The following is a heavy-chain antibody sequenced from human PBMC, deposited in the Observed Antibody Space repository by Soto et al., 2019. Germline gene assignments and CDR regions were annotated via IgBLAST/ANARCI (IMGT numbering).Heavy chain of an antibody. J-gene: IGHJ4*02. CDR2: ILPSSGAT. CDR3: ARVMITFAGVIDDN. CDR1: GYTFSDFY. Sequence: QVQLMQSGAEVKKPGASVRVSCEASGYTFSDFYIHWVRQAPGQGLEWMGSILPSSGATRYAQRFQGRVSMTRDTSINTAYMDLSGLRSDDTAVYFCARVMITFAGVIDDNWGQGTLVTVSS. V-gene: IGHV1-2*02. D-gene: IGHD3-16*02.